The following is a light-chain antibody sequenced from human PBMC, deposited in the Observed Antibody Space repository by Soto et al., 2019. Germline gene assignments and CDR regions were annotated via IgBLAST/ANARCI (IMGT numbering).Light chain of an antibody. CDR3: SAWDDSLGGYV. CDR1: RSNIGGNA. J-gene: IGLJ1*01. V-gene: IGLV1-47*02. CDR2: SND. Sequence: QTVVTQSPSASGIPGQTITITCAGSRSNIGGNAVYWYQQLPGSAPKLLMHSNDQRPSRVSDRFSGSRSDTSASLAVSGLRSEDEADYYCSAWDDSLGGYVFGTGTKLTVL.